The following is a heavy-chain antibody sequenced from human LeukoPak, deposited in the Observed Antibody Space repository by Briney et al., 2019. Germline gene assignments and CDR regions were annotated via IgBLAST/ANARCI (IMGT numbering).Heavy chain of an antibody. CDR3: AKHPGVYYYYGMDV. Sequence: GGSLRLSCAASGFTFSSYAMSWVRQAPGKGLEWVSAISGSGGSTYYADSVKGRFTISRDNSKNTLYLQMNSLRAEDTAVYYCAKHPGVYYYYGMDVWGQGTTVTVSS. V-gene: IGHV3-23*01. J-gene: IGHJ6*02. D-gene: IGHD3-10*01. CDR1: GFTFSSYA. CDR2: ISGSGGST.